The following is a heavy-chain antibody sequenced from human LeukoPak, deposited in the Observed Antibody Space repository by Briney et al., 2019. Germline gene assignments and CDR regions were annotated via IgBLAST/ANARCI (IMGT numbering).Heavy chain of an antibody. CDR2: IYHSGNT. J-gene: IGHJ6*03. Sequence: SQTLSLTCTVSGGSINGGGYYWSWIRQSPGKGPEWIGYIYHSGNTYFNPSLESRVTISVDRSKNQFSLKLTSVTAADTAVYYCARVPGYYMDVWGKGTTVTVSS. CDR1: GGSINGGGYY. CDR3: ARVPGYYMDV. V-gene: IGHV4-30-2*06.